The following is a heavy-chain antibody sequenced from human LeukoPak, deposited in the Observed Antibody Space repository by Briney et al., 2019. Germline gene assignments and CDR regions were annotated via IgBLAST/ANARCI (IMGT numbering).Heavy chain of an antibody. CDR2: INPYNGST. CDR1: GYAFTGYY. J-gene: IGHJ4*02. D-gene: IGHD3-22*01. Sequence: ASVKVSCKASGYAFTGYYIHWVRQAPGQGLEWMGRINPYNGSTNYAQKLQGRVTITADKSTSTAYMELSSLRSDDTAVYYCARGFPDESSGYSYWGQGTLVTVSS. V-gene: IGHV1-2*06. CDR3: ARGFPDESSGYSY.